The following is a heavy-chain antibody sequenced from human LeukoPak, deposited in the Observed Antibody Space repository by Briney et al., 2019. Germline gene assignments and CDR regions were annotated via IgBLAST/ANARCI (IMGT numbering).Heavy chain of an antibody. Sequence: QPGGSLRLSCAASGFTFSNYWMSWVRQAPGKGLEWVASIKQDGSGKYYVDSVKGRFTISRDNAKNSLYLQINSLRAEDTAVYYCAGDRSSGWYLTPGFDPWGQGTLVTVSS. CDR3: AGDRSSGWYLTPGFDP. V-gene: IGHV3-7*04. CDR1: GFTFSNYW. J-gene: IGHJ5*02. CDR2: IKQDGSGK. D-gene: IGHD6-19*01.